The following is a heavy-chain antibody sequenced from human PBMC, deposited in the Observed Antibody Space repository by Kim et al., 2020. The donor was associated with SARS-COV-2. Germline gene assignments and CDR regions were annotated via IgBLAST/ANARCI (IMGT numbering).Heavy chain of an antibody. D-gene: IGHD3-3*01. CDR3: ARGPTYYDFWSGYGANWFGP. CDR2: INQSGST. CDR1: GGSFSGYY. V-gene: IGHV4-34*01. J-gene: IGHJ5*02. Sequence: SETLSLTCAVYGGSFSGYYWSWIRQPPGKGLEWIGEINQSGSTNYNTAPKNRVTISVETSKNQSALKLSSVTAAETAVYYCARGPTYYDFWSGYGANWFGPWGRGTQLTVSS.